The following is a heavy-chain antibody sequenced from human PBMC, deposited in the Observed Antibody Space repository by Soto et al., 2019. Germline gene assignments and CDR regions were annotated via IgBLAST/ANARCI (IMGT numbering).Heavy chain of an antibody. D-gene: IGHD3-16*01. CDR1: GFTFNRHA. V-gene: IGHV3-23*01. Sequence: PGWSLRLSCTASGFTFNRHAMTWVRQAPGKGLEWVSGLSDSGGSIYYADSVKGRFTISRDNSKNTLFLQMNSLRAEDTAVYSCAMDDYGPDYWGQGTLVTVSS. CDR3: AMDDYGPDY. J-gene: IGHJ4*02. CDR2: LSDSGGSI.